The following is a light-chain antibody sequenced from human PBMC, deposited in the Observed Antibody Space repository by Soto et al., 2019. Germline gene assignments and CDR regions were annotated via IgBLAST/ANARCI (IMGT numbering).Light chain of an antibody. CDR2: DAS. CDR1: QGIGSS. V-gene: IGKV1-33*01. Sequence: DIQMTQSPSSLSVSVGDSVTITCQASQGIGSSLNWYQQKPGEAPKILIYDASNLEKGVPSRFSGTASGTDFTFTISTLQTEDIATYFCHQYHHLPQSFCQGTKLEI. CDR3: HQYHHLPQS. J-gene: IGKJ2*03.